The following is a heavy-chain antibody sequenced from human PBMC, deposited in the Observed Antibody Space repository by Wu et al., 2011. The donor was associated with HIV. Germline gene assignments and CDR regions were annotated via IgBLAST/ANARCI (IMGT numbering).Heavy chain of an antibody. CDR1: GHMFIGYY. V-gene: IGHV1-2*02. J-gene: IGHJ2*01. CDR3: ARVVIVPADGGFHIYWYFDL. CDR2: INPNSGGT. D-gene: IGHD6-13*01. Sequence: KASGHMFIGYYMHWVRQAPGQGLEWMGWINPNSGGTNYAQKFQGRVTMTRDTSISTAYMELSGLRSEDTAVYYCARVVIVPADGGFHIYWYFDLWGRGTLVTVSS.